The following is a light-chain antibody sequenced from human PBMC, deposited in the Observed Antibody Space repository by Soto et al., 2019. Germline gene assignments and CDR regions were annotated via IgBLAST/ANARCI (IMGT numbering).Light chain of an antibody. CDR3: SSYTSSSTLYV. Sequence: QSVLTQPASVSGSPGQSITISCAGTSSDIGGYNYVSWYQQHPGKAPKVMIYEVSNRPSGVSNRFSGSKSGNTASLTTSGLXAEDEADYYCSSYTSSSTLYVFGSGTKVTVL. V-gene: IGLV2-14*01. CDR2: EVS. CDR1: SSDIGGYNY. J-gene: IGLJ1*01.